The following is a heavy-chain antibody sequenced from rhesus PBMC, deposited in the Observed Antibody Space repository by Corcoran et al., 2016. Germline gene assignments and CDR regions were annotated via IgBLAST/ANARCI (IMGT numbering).Heavy chain of an antibody. V-gene: IGHV3S5*01. D-gene: IGHD3-28*01. CDR3: AKGGYDSCYYLEYFEF. J-gene: IGHJ1*01. CDR1: GFTFSSYG. CDR2: ISNGGGST. Sequence: EVQLVESGGGLVQPGGSLRLSCAASGFTFSSYGMSWVRQAPGKGLEWVYYISNGGGSTFYADPLKGRFPISRDNSKNTLALQMTSLSAEDTAVYYCAKGGYDSCYYLEYFEFWGQGALVTVSS.